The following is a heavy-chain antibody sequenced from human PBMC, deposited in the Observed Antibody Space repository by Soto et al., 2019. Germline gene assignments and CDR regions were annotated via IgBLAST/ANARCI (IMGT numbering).Heavy chain of an antibody. CDR2: IRSKDYGGTT. J-gene: IGHJ3*02. V-gene: IGHV3-49*03. Sequence: GGSLRLSCTASGFTFGDYAMSWFRQAPGKGLEWVGFIRSKDYGGTTEYAASVKGRFTISRDDSKSIAYLQMNSLKTEDPAVYYCAREEWLLNYDAFDIWVQGTMVTVSS. D-gene: IGHD3-3*01. CDR3: AREEWLLNYDAFDI. CDR1: GFTFGDYA.